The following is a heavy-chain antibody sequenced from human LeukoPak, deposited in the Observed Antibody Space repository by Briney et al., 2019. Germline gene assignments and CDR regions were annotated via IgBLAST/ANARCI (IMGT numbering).Heavy chain of an antibody. Sequence: PSETLSLTCTVSGGSVTRYYWSWIRQPPWKGLEWIGYIYHSGSTFYNPSLKSRVTISIDTSKNQFSLKLSSVTAADTAVYYCARSLQYSSSWYWFDPWGQGTLVTVSS. CDR2: IYHSGST. CDR1: GGSVTRYY. CDR3: ARSLQYSSSWYWFDP. D-gene: IGHD6-13*01. V-gene: IGHV4-59*02. J-gene: IGHJ5*02.